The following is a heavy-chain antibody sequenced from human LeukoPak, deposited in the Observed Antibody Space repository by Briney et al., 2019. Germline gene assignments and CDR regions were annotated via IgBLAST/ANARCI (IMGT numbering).Heavy chain of an antibody. CDR1: GYTLTELS. J-gene: IGHJ4*02. V-gene: IGHV1-24*01. D-gene: IGHD5-18*01. CDR3: ATVGRNSYGYKDIDY. Sequence: GASVKVSCKVSGYTLTELSMHWVRQAPGKGLEWMGGFDPEDGETIYAQKFQGRVTMTEDTSTDTAYMELSSLRSEDTAVYYCATVGRNSYGYKDIDYWGQGTLVTVSS. CDR2: FDPEDGET.